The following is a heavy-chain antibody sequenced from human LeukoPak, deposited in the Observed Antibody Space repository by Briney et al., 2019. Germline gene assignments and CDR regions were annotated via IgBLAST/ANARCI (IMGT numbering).Heavy chain of an antibody. CDR1: GFIFNDYA. D-gene: IGHD4-17*01. CDR2: ISWNSGNI. J-gene: IGHJ4*02. CDR3: SKDINDYGDYEGLFDY. Sequence: GRSLRLSCAASGFIFNDYAIRWVRQAPGKGLEWVSGISWNSGNIGYADSVKGRFTISRDNAKNSLYLQMNSLRAEDTALYYCSKDINDYGDYEGLFDYWGQGTLVTVSS. V-gene: IGHV3-9*01.